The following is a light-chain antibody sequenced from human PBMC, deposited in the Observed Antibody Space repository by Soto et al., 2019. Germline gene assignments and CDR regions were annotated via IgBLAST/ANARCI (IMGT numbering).Light chain of an antibody. J-gene: IGKJ2*03. Sequence: DIQMTQSPSSVSASIGDTVTITCRASQDINVYLNWYQQKPGEVPKLLIYSASTLHSGVPSRFTGSGPETDFTLTIRSLQPEDFATYYCQHGYVAPYSFGQGTNVHIK. CDR2: SAS. CDR1: QDINVY. V-gene: IGKV1-39*01. CDR3: QHGYVAPYS.